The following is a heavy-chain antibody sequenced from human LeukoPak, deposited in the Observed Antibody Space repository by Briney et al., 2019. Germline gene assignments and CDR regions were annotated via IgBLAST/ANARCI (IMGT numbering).Heavy chain of an antibody. CDR3: ARKRGYCSSTSCGWSPGAFDI. Sequence: GGSLRLSCAASGFTFSSYGMHWVHQAPRKWLEWVAFIRYDGSNKYYADSVKGRFTISRDNSKNTLYLQMNSLRAEDTAVHYCARKRGYCSSTSCGWSPGAFDIWGQGTMVTVSS. D-gene: IGHD2-2*01. J-gene: IGHJ3*02. V-gene: IGHV3-30*02. CDR1: GFTFSSYG. CDR2: IRYDGSNK.